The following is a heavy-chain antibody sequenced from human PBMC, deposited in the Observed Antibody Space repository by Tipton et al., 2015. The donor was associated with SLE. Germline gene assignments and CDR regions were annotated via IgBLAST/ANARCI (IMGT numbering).Heavy chain of an antibody. V-gene: IGHV4-31*03. D-gene: IGHD3-9*01. CDR3: AREGDSYHDLLTGNPYYYYYWDV. CDR2: IYYSGNA. Sequence: TLSLTCTVSGGSISSNNFFWSWLRQHPGKGLEWIGYIYYSGNASYNPSPQRRVTMSVDTSKNQFFMRLSSATAADTAVYYCAREGDSYHDLLTGNPYYYYYWDVWGKGTTVTVSS. CDR1: GGSISSNNFF. J-gene: IGHJ6*03.